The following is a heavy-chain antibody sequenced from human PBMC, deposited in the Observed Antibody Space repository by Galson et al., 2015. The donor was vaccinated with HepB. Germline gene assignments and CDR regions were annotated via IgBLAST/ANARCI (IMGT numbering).Heavy chain of an antibody. CDR1: GYTFTGYY. Sequence: SVKVSCKASGYTFTGYYMHWVRQAPGQGLEWMGWINPNSGGTNYAQKFQGRVTMTRDTSISTAYMELSGLRSDDTAVYYCARDREYDFWSGYRGYYYYYMDVWGKGTTVTVSS. J-gene: IGHJ6*03. V-gene: IGHV1-2*02. CDR3: ARDREYDFWSGYRGYYYYYMDV. D-gene: IGHD3-3*01. CDR2: INPNSGGT.